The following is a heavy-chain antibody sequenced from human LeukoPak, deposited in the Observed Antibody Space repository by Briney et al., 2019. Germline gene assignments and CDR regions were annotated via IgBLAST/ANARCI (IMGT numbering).Heavy chain of an antibody. Sequence: TLSLTRTVSGGSISSGDYYWSWIRQPPGKGLEWIGYIYYSGSTYYNPSLKSRVTISVDTSKNQFSLKLSSVTAADTAVYYCATGKQYYDFWSGYYSYWGQGTLVTVSS. CDR3: ATGKQYYDFWSGYYSY. V-gene: IGHV4-30-4*01. CDR1: GGSISSGDYY. J-gene: IGHJ4*02. CDR2: IYYSGST. D-gene: IGHD3-3*01.